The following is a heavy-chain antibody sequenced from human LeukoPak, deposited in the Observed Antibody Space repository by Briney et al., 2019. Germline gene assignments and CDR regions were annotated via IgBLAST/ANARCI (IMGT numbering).Heavy chain of an antibody. CDR1: GYSFTNFY. CDR3: ARISSSSCFHN. Sequence: KTGESLKISCKGSGYSFTNFYIGWVRHMPGRGLEWMGIIWPGDSETRYSPSFRGQVTISADKSINTVDLQWSSLKASDSAIYYCARISSSSCFHNWGQGTLVTVSS. J-gene: IGHJ4*02. D-gene: IGHD2-2*01. CDR2: IWPGDSET. V-gene: IGHV5-51*01.